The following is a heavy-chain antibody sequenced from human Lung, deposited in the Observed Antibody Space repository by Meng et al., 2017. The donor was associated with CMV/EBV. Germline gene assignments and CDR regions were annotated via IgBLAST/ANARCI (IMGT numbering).Heavy chain of an antibody. Sequence: GESLKISCVASGFTLNRYTMHWVRQAPGKGLEWVAFIRPDGTDKYYGDSVTGRFTISRDDSKNTLFLQMNSLRPDDTAMYYCAKDLGTSSRSYWGQGTLVTVSS. V-gene: IGHV3-30*02. J-gene: IGHJ4*02. CDR2: IRPDGTDK. D-gene: IGHD6-6*01. CDR3: AKDLGTSSRSY. CDR1: GFTLNRYT.